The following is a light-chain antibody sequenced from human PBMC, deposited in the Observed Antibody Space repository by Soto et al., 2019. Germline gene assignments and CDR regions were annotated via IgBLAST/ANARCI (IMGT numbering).Light chain of an antibody. J-gene: IGLJ1*01. CDR3: SSYTSSSTPLYV. Sequence: QSVLTQPPSASGTPGQRVTISCSGSNSNIGSNTVNWYQQLPGTAPKLLIYYDNLRPSGVPDRISGSKSGTSASLAISGLQSDDEADYYCSSYTSSSTPLYVFGTGTKLTVL. CDR2: YDN. V-gene: IGLV1-44*01. CDR1: NSNIGSNT.